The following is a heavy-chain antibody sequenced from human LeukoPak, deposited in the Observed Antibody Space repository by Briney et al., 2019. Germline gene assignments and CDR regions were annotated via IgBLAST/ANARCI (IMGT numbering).Heavy chain of an antibody. CDR2: IFSHGET. CDR1: GFTVGNNY. J-gene: IGHJ4*02. Sequence: TGGSVRLSCAASGFTVGNNYMNWVRQAPGKGLEWVSLIFSHGETSYADSVKGRFTISRDNSKNTLYLQMNGLRVEDTAVYYCARDPPAVSINTYAWGQGTLVTVSS. D-gene: IGHD2-8*01. CDR3: ARDPPAVSINTYA. V-gene: IGHV3-66*01.